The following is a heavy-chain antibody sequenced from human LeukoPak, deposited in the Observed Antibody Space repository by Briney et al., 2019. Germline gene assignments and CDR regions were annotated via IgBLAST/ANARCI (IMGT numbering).Heavy chain of an antibody. J-gene: IGHJ4*02. CDR2: KYYSGST. Sequence: SETLSLTCDVSGVSINTCCYYWTWIRQPPGKGLEWIGYKYYSGSTRYNSSLRSRLTISLDSSKNQFSLKLTSVTAADTAVYYCARGRSYGFDFDSWGPGTLVIVSS. D-gene: IGHD5-18*01. CDR1: GVSINTCCYY. CDR3: ARGRSYGFDFDS. V-gene: IGHV4-61*01.